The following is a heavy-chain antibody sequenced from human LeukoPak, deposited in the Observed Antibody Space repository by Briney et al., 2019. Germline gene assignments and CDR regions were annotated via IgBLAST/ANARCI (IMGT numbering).Heavy chain of an antibody. V-gene: IGHV3-30*18. CDR3: AKGGYHGNAPGY. J-gene: IGHJ4*02. Sequence: GGSLRLSCAASGFTFSSYGMHWVRQAPGKGLEWVTVISYDGSNKYYADSVKGRFTISRDNSKNTLYLQMNSLRAEDTAVYYCAKGGYHGNAPGYWGQGTLVTVSS. CDR1: GFTFSSYG. CDR2: ISYDGSNK. D-gene: IGHD4-23*01.